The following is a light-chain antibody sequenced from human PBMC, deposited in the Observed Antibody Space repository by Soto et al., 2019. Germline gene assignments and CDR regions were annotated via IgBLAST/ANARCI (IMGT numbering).Light chain of an antibody. V-gene: IGKV3-20*01. J-gene: IGKJ2*01. Sequence: DIVLTQSPGTLSLSPGERATLSCRASQSVSGNYFAWYQQKPGQAPRLLFYAVSVRATGIPDSFSGSGSGTDFTLTISRLEPEDFAVYYCQQYGSSPGTFGQGTKLEIK. CDR1: QSVSGNY. CDR2: AVS. CDR3: QQYGSSPGT.